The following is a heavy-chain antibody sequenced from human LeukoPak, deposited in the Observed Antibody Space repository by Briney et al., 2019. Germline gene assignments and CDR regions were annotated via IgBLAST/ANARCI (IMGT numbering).Heavy chain of an antibody. Sequence: PGGSLRLSCAASGFTFSSYWMSWVRQAPGKGLEWVANIKQDGSEKYYVDSVKGRFTISRDNAKNSLYLQMNSLRAEDTAVYYRAREGHYYDSSGYPDYWGQGTLVTVSS. V-gene: IGHV3-7*01. CDR1: GFTFSSYW. CDR2: IKQDGSEK. J-gene: IGHJ4*02. CDR3: AREGHYYDSSGYPDY. D-gene: IGHD3-22*01.